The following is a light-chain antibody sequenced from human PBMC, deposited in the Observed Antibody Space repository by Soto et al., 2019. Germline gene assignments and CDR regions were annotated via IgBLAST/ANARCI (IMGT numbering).Light chain of an antibody. J-gene: IGKJ2*02. CDR2: LGS. CDR1: QTLLNSNGYNY. Sequence: DVVMTQSPLSLPVTPGEPASISCRSSQTLLNSNGYNYLDWYLQRPGQSPQLLIFLGSNRASGVQVRFSGSGSCTDFTLKISRVEAEDVGVYYCMQALQSPRTFGQGTKLEIK. V-gene: IGKV2-28*01. CDR3: MQALQSPRT.